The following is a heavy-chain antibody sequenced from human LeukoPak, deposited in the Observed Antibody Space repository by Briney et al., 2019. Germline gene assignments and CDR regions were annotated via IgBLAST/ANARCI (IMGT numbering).Heavy chain of an antibody. CDR3: ARVLGYCSSTSCHQSDY. CDR1: GYTFTSYY. J-gene: IGHJ4*02. CDR2: IIPIFGIA. Sequence: SVKVSCKASGYTFTSYYMHWVRQAPGQGLEWMGRIIPIFGIANYAQKFQGRVTITADKSTSTAYMELSSLRSEDTAVYYCARVLGYCSSTSCHQSDYWGQGTLVTVSS. V-gene: IGHV1-69*04. D-gene: IGHD2-2*01.